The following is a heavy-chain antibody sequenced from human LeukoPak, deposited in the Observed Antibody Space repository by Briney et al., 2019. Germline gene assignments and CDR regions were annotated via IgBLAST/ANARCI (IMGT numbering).Heavy chain of an antibody. CDR2: ISYDGSNK. Sequence: PGGSLRRSGAASGFTFSSYAMHWVRQAPGKGLEWVAVISYDGSNKYYADSVKGRFTISRDNSKNTLYLQMNSLRAEDTAVYYCARDHAPSIYYYYGMDVWGQGTTVTVSS. V-gene: IGHV3-30-3*01. J-gene: IGHJ6*02. CDR3: ARDHAPSIYYYYGMDV. D-gene: IGHD2-2*01. CDR1: GFTFSSYA.